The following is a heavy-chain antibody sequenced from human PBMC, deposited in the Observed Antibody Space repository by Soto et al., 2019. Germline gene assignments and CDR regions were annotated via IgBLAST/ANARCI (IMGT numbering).Heavy chain of an antibody. CDR3: AHRSGSYYVDYFDY. D-gene: IGHD1-26*01. CDR2: IIPIFGTA. J-gene: IGHJ4*02. Sequence: GASVKVSCKASGGTFSIDAMRWVRQAPGQGLEWMGGIIPIFGTANYAQKFQGRVTITADESTSTAYMELSSLRSVDTATYYCAHRSGSYYVDYFDYWGQGTLVTVSS. CDR1: GGTFSIDA. V-gene: IGHV1-69*13.